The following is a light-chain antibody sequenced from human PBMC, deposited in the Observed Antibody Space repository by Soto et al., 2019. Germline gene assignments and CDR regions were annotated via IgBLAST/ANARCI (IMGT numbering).Light chain of an antibody. Sequence: DIQFTQSPSFLSASVGGRVSITCLASQGISSHLAWYQQKPGKAPNVLIYGASTLQSGVPSRFSGSGSGTQFTLTISSLQPEDFATYYCQQLNSYPLTFGPGTKVDIK. CDR3: QQLNSYPLT. V-gene: IGKV1-9*01. J-gene: IGKJ3*01. CDR1: QGISSH. CDR2: GAS.